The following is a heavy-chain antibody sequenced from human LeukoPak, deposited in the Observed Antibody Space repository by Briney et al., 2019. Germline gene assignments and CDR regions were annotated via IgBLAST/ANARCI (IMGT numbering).Heavy chain of an antibody. CDR3: ARDSSHYYDSSGYARASLGNFDY. CDR2: IYTSGST. V-gene: IGHV4-61*02. D-gene: IGHD3-22*01. CDR1: GGSISSGSYH. J-gene: IGHJ4*02. Sequence: SETLSLTCTVSGGSISSGSYHWSWIRQPAGKGLEWIGRIYTSGSTNYNPSLKSRVTISVDTSKNQFSLKLSSVTAADTAVYYCARDSSHYYDSSGYARASLGNFDYWGQGTLVTVSS.